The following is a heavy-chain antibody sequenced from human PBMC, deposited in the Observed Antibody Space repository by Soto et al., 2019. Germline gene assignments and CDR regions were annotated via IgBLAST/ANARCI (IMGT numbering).Heavy chain of an antibody. CDR3: ARDLGAFGGVITSYFDY. Sequence: GGSLRLSCVASGFTFSTYAMQWVRQAPGKGLEWVAVISYDGTNKYYADSVKGRLTISRDNSKNTLYLQMNSLRAEDTAVYYCARDLGAFGGVITSYFDYWGQGTLVTVSS. D-gene: IGHD3-16*02. V-gene: IGHV3-30-3*01. CDR1: GFTFSTYA. J-gene: IGHJ4*02. CDR2: ISYDGTNK.